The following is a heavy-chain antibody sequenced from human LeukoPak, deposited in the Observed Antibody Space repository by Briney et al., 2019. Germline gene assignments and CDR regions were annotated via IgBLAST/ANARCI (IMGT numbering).Heavy chain of an antibody. Sequence: GGSLRLSCAASGFTFSSCSMNWVRQAPGKGLEWVSSISSSSSYIYYADSVKGRFTISRDNAKNSLYLQMNGLRAEDTAVYYCARDRGGYGDYHFDYWGQGTLVTVSS. CDR1: GFTFSSCS. D-gene: IGHD4-17*01. CDR3: ARDRGGYGDYHFDY. CDR2: ISSSSSYI. J-gene: IGHJ4*02. V-gene: IGHV3-21*01.